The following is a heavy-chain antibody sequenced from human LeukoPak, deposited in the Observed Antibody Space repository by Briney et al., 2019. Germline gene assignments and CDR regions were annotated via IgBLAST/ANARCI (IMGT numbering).Heavy chain of an antibody. CDR2: INPNSGGT. D-gene: IGHD3-22*01. J-gene: IGHJ6*02. CDR1: GYTFTGYY. Sequence: GASVKVSCKASGYTFTGYYMHWVRQAPGQGLEWMGWINPNSGGTNYAQKFQGRVTMTRDTSISTAYTELSRLRSDDTAVYYCARDRVVGTMIVVVHRKYYGMDVWGQGTTVTVSS. V-gene: IGHV1-2*02. CDR3: ARDRVVGTMIVVVHRKYYGMDV.